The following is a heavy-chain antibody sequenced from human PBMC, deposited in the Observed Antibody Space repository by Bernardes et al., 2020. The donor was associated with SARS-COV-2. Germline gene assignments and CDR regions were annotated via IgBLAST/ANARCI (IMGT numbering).Heavy chain of an antibody. Sequence: GGSLKISCKGSGCSFTSYWIGWVRQMPGKGLEWMGIIYPGDSDTRYSPSFQGQVTISADKSISTAYLQWSSLKASDTAMYYCASVASSGWSPHGYFDYWGQGTLVTVSS. CDR1: GCSFTSYW. CDR2: IYPGDSDT. CDR3: ASVASSGWSPHGYFDY. D-gene: IGHD6-19*01. J-gene: IGHJ4*02. V-gene: IGHV5-51*01.